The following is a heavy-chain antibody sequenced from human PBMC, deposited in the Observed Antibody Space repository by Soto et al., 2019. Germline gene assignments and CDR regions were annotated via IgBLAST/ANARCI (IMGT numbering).Heavy chain of an antibody. J-gene: IGHJ5*02. CDR2: IYYTETT. V-gene: IGHV4-39*01. CDR3: ARQYDVLTGNNWFDP. D-gene: IGHD3-9*01. Sequence: LQLQESGPGLVKPSETLSLTCTVSGGSISGSGYYWGWIRQPPGQGLEWIATIYYTETTYSNPSLKSRVTMSIDTSKNQFSLKLTSVTAADTAVHYCARQYDVLTGNNWFDPCGQGTLVSVSS. CDR1: GGSISGSGYY.